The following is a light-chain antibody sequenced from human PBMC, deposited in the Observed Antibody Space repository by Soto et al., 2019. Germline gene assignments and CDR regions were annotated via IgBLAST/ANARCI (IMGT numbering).Light chain of an antibody. CDR2: EVS. J-gene: IGLJ1*01. V-gene: IGLV2-18*01. CDR1: SSDVGDYNR. CDR3: NLYPNNSTYV. Sequence: QSALTQPPSVSGSPGQSVTISCTGTSSDVGDYNRVSWCQQPPGTAPTLMIYEVSNRPSGVPDRFSGSKSGNTASLTISGLQAEDEADYYCNLYPNNSTYVFGTGTKLTVL.